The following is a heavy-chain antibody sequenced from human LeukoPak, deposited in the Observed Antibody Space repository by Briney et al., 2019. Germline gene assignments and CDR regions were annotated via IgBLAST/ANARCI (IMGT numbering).Heavy chain of an antibody. Sequence: TGGSLRLSCAASGFTFSSYWMHWVRQAPGKGLEWVSLISGSGGSTYYADSVKGRFTISRDNSKNTLYLQMSSLRVEDTAGYYCAKSPVPYCSGGSCYGMDVWGQGTTVTVSS. D-gene: IGHD2-15*01. V-gene: IGHV3-23*01. CDR1: GFTFSSYW. CDR2: ISGSGGST. J-gene: IGHJ6*02. CDR3: AKSPVPYCSGGSCYGMDV.